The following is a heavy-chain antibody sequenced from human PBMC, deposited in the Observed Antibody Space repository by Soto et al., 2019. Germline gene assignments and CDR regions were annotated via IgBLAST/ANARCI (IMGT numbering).Heavy chain of an antibody. D-gene: IGHD4-4*01. Sequence: QVQLVQSGAEVKKPGSSVKVSCKASGGTFSSYAISWVRQAPGQGLEWMGGIIPIFGTANYAQKFQGRVTITADESTSTAYMELSSLRSEDTAVYYCARCSWANDYRAYYYYGMDVWGQGTTVTVSS. J-gene: IGHJ6*02. CDR2: IIPIFGTA. CDR1: GGTFSSYA. V-gene: IGHV1-69*01. CDR3: ARCSWANDYRAYYYYGMDV.